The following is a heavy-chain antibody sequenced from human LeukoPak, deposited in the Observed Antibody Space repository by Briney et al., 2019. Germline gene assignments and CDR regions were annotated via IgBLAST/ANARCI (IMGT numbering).Heavy chain of an antibody. Sequence: ASVKVSCKASGYSFTDYYMNLVRQAPGQGLEWMGWINPKSGDTKYAQTFQDRVTMTWDTSVSTAYMELSSLTSDDTAVYYCASKGDGYCRGTICQGAFDIWGQGSMVTVSS. CDR1: GYSFTDYY. CDR2: INPKSGDT. J-gene: IGHJ3*02. V-gene: IGHV1-2*02. CDR3: ASKGDGYCRGTICQGAFDI. D-gene: IGHD2-2*01.